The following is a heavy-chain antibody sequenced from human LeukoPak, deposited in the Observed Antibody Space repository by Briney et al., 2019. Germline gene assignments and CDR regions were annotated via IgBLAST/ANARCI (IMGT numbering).Heavy chain of an antibody. D-gene: IGHD3-22*01. Sequence: PGGSLILSCAASGFTFSSYAMSWVRQAPGKGLEWVSAISGSGGSTYYADSVKGRFTISRDNSKNTLYLQMNSLRAEDTAVYYCAKSSRYYDSSGCDAFDIWGQGTMVTVSS. J-gene: IGHJ3*02. V-gene: IGHV3-23*01. CDR3: AKSSRYYDSSGCDAFDI. CDR1: GFTFSSYA. CDR2: ISGSGGST.